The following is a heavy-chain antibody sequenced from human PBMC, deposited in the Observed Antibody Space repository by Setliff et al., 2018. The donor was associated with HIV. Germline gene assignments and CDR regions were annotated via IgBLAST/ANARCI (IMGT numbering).Heavy chain of an antibody. CDR1: GYSISSGYY. CDR3: ARADDYYDSSGYYRYYYYGMDV. D-gene: IGHD3-22*01. V-gene: IGHV4-38-2*01. Sequence: SETLSLTCAVSGYSISSGYYWGWIRQPPGKGLEWIGSIYHSGSTYYNPSLKSRVTISVDTSKNQFSLKLSSVTAADTTVYYCARADDYYDSSGYYRYYYYGMDVWGQGTTVTVSS. CDR2: IYHSGST. J-gene: IGHJ6*02.